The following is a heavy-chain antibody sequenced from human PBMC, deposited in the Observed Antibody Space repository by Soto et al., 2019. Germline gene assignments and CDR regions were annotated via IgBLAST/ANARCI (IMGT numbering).Heavy chain of an antibody. V-gene: IGHV1-69*13. CDR1: GGTFSSYA. Sequence: VASVKVSCKASGGTFSSYAISWVRQAPGQGLEWMGGIIPIFGTANYAQKFQGRVTITADESTSTAYMELSSLRSEDTAVYYCARDSQYSSSWPGDNWFDPWGQGTLVTVSS. CDR2: IIPIFGTA. D-gene: IGHD6-13*01. CDR3: ARDSQYSSSWPGDNWFDP. J-gene: IGHJ5*02.